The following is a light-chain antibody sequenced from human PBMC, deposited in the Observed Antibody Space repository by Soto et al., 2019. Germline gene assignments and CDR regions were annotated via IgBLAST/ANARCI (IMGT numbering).Light chain of an antibody. CDR3: QQRSNWPIT. J-gene: IGKJ5*01. CDR1: QSVSSN. CDR2: GAS. V-gene: IGKV3-15*01. Sequence: EIVMTQSPATLSVSPGERATLSCRASQSVSSNLAWYQQKPGQAPRLLIYGASTRATGIPARFSGSGSGTEFTLTISSLQSEDFAVYYCQQRSNWPITFGQGTRLEIK.